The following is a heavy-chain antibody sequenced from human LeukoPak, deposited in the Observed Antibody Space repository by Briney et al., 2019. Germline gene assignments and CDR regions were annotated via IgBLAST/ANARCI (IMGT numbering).Heavy chain of an antibody. CDR2: IYHSGST. D-gene: IGHD6-13*01. CDR1: GYSISSGYY. Sequence: PSETLSLTCTVSGYSISSGYYWGWIRQPPGKGLEWIGSIYHSGSTYYNPSLKSRVTISVDTSKNQFSLKLSSVTAADTAVYYCARHTYRSSWYSGGFDYWGQGTLVTVSS. CDR3: ARHTYRSSWYSGGFDY. V-gene: IGHV4-38-2*02. J-gene: IGHJ4*02.